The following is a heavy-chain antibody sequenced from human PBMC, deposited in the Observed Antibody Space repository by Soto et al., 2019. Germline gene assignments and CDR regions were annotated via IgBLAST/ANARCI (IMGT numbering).Heavy chain of an antibody. Sequence: GGSLRLSCAASGFRFSDYHMSWIRQAPGKGLEWVSYIRSSDNTRYYADSVKGRFTIPRDNAKNSLYLQMNSLRAEDTAVYYCARGNALYDYWGQGILVTVSS. CDR1: GFRFSDYH. V-gene: IGHV3-11*01. D-gene: IGHD2-2*01. CDR3: ARGNALYDY. CDR2: IRSSDNTR. J-gene: IGHJ4*02.